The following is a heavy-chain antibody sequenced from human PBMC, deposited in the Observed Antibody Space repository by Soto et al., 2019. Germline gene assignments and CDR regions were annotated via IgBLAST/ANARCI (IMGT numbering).Heavy chain of an antibody. CDR3: ATDKYGAGRVGVHS. D-gene: IGHD1-26*01. Sequence: QVQLVQSGAEVKKPGASLRVSCETSGGTSTIYTITWVRQAPGQGLQWMGRIVPTLRITNYAQESQGRLTIPADSPTSTAHIELTSLTSEATAVYYCATDKYGAGRVGVHSWGQGTLVTVSS. CDR2: IVPTLRIT. V-gene: IGHV1-69*08. CDR1: GGTSTIYT. J-gene: IGHJ5*02.